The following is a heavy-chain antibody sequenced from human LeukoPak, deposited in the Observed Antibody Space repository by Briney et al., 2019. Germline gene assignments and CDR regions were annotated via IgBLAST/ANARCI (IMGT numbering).Heavy chain of an antibody. V-gene: IGHV3-7*01. D-gene: IGHD3-9*01. J-gene: IGHJ4*02. CDR2: IKQDGSEK. CDR3: ARVPEYMDILIAYSTTPDY. CDR1: GFPFNSYW. Sequence: GGSLRLSCAASGFPFNSYWMSWVRQAPGKGLEWVANIKQDGSEKYYVDSVKGRFTISRDNAKSSLDLQMNSLRAEDTAVYYCARVPEYMDILIAYSTTPDYWGQGTLVTVSS.